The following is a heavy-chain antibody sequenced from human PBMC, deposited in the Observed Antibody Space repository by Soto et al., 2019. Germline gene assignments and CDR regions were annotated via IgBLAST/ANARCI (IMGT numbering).Heavy chain of an antibody. V-gene: IGHV3-13*01. D-gene: IGHD3-3*01. CDR2: LSYAGDT. CDR3: AKEAKSRYDFWSGYYDYFDY. CDR1: GFTLSTYD. Sequence: GSLRLSCAASGFTLSTYDMHWVRQATGKGLEWVAGLSYAGDTNYPGSVKDRFTITRENSKNTLYLQMNSLRAEDTAVYYCAKEAKSRYDFWSGYYDYFDYWGQGTLVTVSS. J-gene: IGHJ4*02.